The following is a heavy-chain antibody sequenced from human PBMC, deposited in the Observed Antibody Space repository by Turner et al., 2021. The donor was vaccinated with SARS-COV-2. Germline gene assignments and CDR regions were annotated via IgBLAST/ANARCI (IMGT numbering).Heavy chain of an antibody. D-gene: IGHD3-22*01. J-gene: IGHJ4*02. CDR1: VFTFTNHW. Sequence: EMQLVESGGGLVQPGGSLRLYWAASVFTFTNHWIGWVRQAPGEGLEWVAIISQDGSQKNYVDSLRGRFTISRDNAKQSLYLQMNSLRADDTAVYYCARDSGYYRFDFWGQGTLVTVSS. CDR2: ISQDGSQK. V-gene: IGHV3-7*03. CDR3: ARDSGYYRFDF.